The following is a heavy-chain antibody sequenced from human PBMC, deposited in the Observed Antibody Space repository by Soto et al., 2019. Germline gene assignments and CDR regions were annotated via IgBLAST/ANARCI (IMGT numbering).Heavy chain of an antibody. CDR2: IYDSGST. D-gene: IGHD2-15*01. J-gene: IGHJ4*02. CDR1: GGSISSGGYS. Sequence: QLQLQESGSGLVKPSQTLSLTCAVSGGSISSGGYSWSWIRQPPGKGLEWIGYIYDSGSTYYNPSLKRRVTISVDRSKNQFSLKLSSVTAADTAVYYCAREYCSGGSCYFDYWGQGTLVTVSS. CDR3: AREYCSGGSCYFDY. V-gene: IGHV4-30-2*01.